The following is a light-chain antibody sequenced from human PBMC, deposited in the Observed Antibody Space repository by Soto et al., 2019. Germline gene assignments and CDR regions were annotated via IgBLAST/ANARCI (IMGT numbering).Light chain of an antibody. J-gene: IGKJ4*01. V-gene: IGKV3-11*01. CDR1: QSVTSS. Sequence: EIVMTQSPATLSVSPGERATLSCRASQSVTSSLVWYQKKPGQSPRILMYDASNRATDIPARFSGSGSGTDFTLTISRLETEDSAVYYCQQRSTWTRTFGGGTKVDIK. CDR2: DAS. CDR3: QQRSTWTRT.